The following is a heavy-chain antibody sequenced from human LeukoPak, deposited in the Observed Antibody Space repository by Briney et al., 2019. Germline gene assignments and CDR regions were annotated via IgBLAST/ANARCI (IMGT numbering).Heavy chain of an antibody. J-gene: IGHJ4*02. CDR2: IRFDGVSK. D-gene: IGHD1-26*01. CDR3: AKKSGSYSFDY. Sequence: GGSLRLSCAASAFTFSAYGMHWVRQTPGKGLEWVAFIRFDGVSKYYADSVKGRFTISRDNSKNTLYLEMNSLIPEDTALYYCAKKSGSYSFDYWGQGTLVTVSS. CDR1: AFTFSAYG. V-gene: IGHV3-30*02.